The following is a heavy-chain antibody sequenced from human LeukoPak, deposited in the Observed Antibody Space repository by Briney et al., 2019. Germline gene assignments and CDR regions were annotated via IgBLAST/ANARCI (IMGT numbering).Heavy chain of an antibody. D-gene: IGHD6-13*01. CDR1: GFTFSSYA. CDR2: ISGSGGST. J-gene: IGHJ4*02. V-gene: IGHV3-23*01. Sequence: PGGSLRLSCAASGFTFSSYAMSWVRQAPGKGLEWVSAISGSGGSTYYADSVKGRFTISRDNSKNTLYPQMNSLRAEDTAVYYCAKVGLNSSSWYGGLFDYWGQGTLVTVSS. CDR3: AKVGLNSSSWYGGLFDY.